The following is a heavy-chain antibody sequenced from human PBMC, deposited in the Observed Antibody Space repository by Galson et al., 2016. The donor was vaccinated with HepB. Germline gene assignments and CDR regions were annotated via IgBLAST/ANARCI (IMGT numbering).Heavy chain of an antibody. D-gene: IGHD3-22*01. J-gene: IGHJ4*02. CDR3: ATGPPSYYYDSSGYYSG. V-gene: IGHV3-11*06. Sequence: GSVKGRFTVSRDNAKNSLYLQMNSLRAEDTAVYYCATGPPSYYYDSSGYYSGWGQGTLVTVPS.